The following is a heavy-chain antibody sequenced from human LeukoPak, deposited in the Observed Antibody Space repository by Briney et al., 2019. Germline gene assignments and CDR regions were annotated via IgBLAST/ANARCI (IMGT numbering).Heavy chain of an antibody. CDR1: GFTFSSYG. D-gene: IGHD3-22*01. Sequence: GGSLRLSCAASGFTFSSYGMHWVRQAPGKGLEWVAVISYDGSNKYYADSVKGRFTISRDNSKNTLYLQMNSLRAEDTAVYYCAKDRYYYDSSGYFDYWGQGTLVTVSS. CDR2: ISYDGSNK. CDR3: AKDRYYYDSSGYFDY. J-gene: IGHJ4*02. V-gene: IGHV3-30*18.